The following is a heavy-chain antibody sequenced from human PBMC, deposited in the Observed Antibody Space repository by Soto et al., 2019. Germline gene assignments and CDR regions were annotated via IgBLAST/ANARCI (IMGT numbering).Heavy chain of an antibody. CDR1: GGSISSSNW. J-gene: IGHJ5*02. V-gene: IGHV4-4*02. D-gene: IGHD6-13*01. CDR3: ARKDDSSWYEVAGCCDP. Sequence: QVQLQESGPGLVKPSGTLSLPCAVSGGSISSSNWWSWVRQPPGKGLEWIGVIYHSVSTNYNPSRKSRVTISVDKAKNQFSLKLSSAAAADTAVYYCARKDDSSWYEVAGCCDPWGQGTLVTVSS. CDR2: IYHSVST.